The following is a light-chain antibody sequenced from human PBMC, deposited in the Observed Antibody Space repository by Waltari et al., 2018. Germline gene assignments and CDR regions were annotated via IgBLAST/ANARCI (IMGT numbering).Light chain of an antibody. Sequence: EIVLTQSPGTLSLSPGERATLSCRASPSVSRTLAWYQQKPGQAPRLLIYGASIRATGIPDRFSGSGSGTDFSLTISRLEPEDFAVYYCQHYVRLPVTFGQGTKVEIK. V-gene: IGKV3-20*01. CDR3: QHYVRLPVT. CDR2: GAS. CDR1: PSVSRT. J-gene: IGKJ1*01.